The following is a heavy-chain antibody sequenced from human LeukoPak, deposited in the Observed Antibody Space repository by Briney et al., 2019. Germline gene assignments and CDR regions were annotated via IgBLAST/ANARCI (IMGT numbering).Heavy chain of an antibody. Sequence: GGSLRLSCATSGFTFSSYGMTWVRQAPGKGLECVLSISGSGDNTYYADSVKGRFTFSRDNSKDTLYLQMNSLRAEDTAVYYCARGGYYGSGTYYSPTSPHWGQGTLVTVSS. D-gene: IGHD3-10*01. CDR1: GFTFSSYG. J-gene: IGHJ4*02. CDR2: ISGSGDNT. V-gene: IGHV3-23*01. CDR3: ARGGYYGSGTYYSPTSPH.